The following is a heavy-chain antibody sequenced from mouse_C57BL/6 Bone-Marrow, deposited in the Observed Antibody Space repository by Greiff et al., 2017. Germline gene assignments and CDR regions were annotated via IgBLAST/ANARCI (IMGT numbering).Heavy chain of an antibody. J-gene: IGHJ2*01. CDR1: GYTFTSYW. Sequence: VQLQQPGAELVKPGASVKMSCKASGYTFTSYWITWVKQRPGQGLEWIGDIYPTSGRTNYNEKFKSKAILTVDTSSNTAYMQLSSLTSEDSAVFYCARAGPLGRSVDYWGQVTTLTVSS. CDR2: IYPTSGRT. V-gene: IGHV1-55*01. CDR3: ARAGPLGRSVDY. D-gene: IGHD4-1*01.